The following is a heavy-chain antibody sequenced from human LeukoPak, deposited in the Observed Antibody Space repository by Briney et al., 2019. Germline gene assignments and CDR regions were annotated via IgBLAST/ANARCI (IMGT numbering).Heavy chain of an antibody. V-gene: IGHV4-4*07. Sequence: SETLSLTCTVSGGSISSYYWSWIRQPAGKGLEWIGRIYTSGSTDYNPSLKSRVTMSVDKSKNHLSLKLSSVTAADTAVYYCARADFWSGYRFDYWGQGALVTVSS. CDR1: GGSISSYY. J-gene: IGHJ4*02. CDR3: ARADFWSGYRFDY. CDR2: IYTSGST. D-gene: IGHD3-3*01.